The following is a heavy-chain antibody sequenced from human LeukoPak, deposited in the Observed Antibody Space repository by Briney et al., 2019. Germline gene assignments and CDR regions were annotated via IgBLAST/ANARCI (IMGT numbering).Heavy chain of an antibody. Sequence: QPGGSLRLSCAASGFTFDDYTMHWVRQAPGKGLEWVSLISWDGGSTYYADSVKGRFTISRDNSKNSLYLQMNSLRTEDTALYYCAKVAKGGAVAGFYFDYWGQGTLVTVSS. CDR1: GFTFDDYT. CDR3: AKVAKGGAVAGFYFDY. J-gene: IGHJ4*02. CDR2: ISWDGGST. D-gene: IGHD6-19*01. V-gene: IGHV3-43*01.